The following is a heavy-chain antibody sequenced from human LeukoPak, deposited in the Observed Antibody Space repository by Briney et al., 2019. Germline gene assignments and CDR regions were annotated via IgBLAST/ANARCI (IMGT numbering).Heavy chain of an antibody. V-gene: IGHV4-59*01. CDR1: GVSISSYY. CDR3: ARVHGDYGRDAFDI. CDR2: IYYSGST. J-gene: IGHJ3*02. Sequence: PSEALSLTCTVSGVSISSYYWSWIRQPPGKGLEWIGYIYYSGSTNYNPSLKSRVTISVDTSKNQFSLKLSSVTAADTAVYYCARVHGDYGRDAFDIWGQGTMVTVSS. D-gene: IGHD4-17*01.